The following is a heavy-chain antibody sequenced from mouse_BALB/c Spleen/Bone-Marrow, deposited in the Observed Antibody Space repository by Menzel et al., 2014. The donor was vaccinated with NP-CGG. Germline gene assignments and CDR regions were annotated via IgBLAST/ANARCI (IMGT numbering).Heavy chain of an antibody. V-gene: IGHV1S81*02. Sequence: VQVVESGAELVKPGASVKLSCKASGYTFXSYYMYWVKQRPGQGLEWIGEINPSNGGTNFNEKFKSKATLTVDKSSSTAYMQLSSLTSEDSAVYYCTREGDSPFAYWGQGTLVTVSA. CDR2: INPSNGGT. J-gene: IGHJ3*01. D-gene: IGHD2-13*01. CDR3: TREGDSPFAY. CDR1: GYTFXSYY.